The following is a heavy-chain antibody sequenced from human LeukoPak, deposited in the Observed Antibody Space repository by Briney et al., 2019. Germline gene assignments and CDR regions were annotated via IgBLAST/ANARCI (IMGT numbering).Heavy chain of an antibody. Sequence: SETLSLTCAVYGGSFSGYYWSWIRQPPGKGLEWIGEINHSGSTNYNPSLKSRVSISVDTSKNQFSLKLSSVTAADTAVYYCARVAGGSIFGVVIQRGWFDPWGQGTLVTVSS. CDR3: ARVAGGSIFGVVIQRGWFDP. CDR1: GGSFSGYY. J-gene: IGHJ5*02. CDR2: INHSGST. D-gene: IGHD3-3*01. V-gene: IGHV4-34*01.